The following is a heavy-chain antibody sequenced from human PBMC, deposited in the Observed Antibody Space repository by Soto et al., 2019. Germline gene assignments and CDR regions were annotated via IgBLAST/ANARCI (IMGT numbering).Heavy chain of an antibody. CDR2: ISSSSSPI. D-gene: IGHD3-3*01. CDR1: GFTFSSNS. CDR3: ARGGYYTGMNS. V-gene: IGHV3-48*02. Sequence: EVQLVESGGGLVQPGGSLRLSCVDSGFTFSSNSMNWVRQAPGKGLEWVSYISSSSSPIYYADSVKGRFTISRDNAKNPLYLQMNSLRDEDTAVYYCARGGYYTGMNSWGQGTLVTVSS. J-gene: IGHJ4*02.